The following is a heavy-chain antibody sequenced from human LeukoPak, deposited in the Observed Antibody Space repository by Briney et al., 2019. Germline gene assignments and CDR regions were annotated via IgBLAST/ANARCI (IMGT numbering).Heavy chain of an antibody. Sequence: GRSLRLSCGASGFTFSSYGMHWVRQAPGKGLEWVAVIWYDGSNKYYADSVKGRFTISRDNSKNTLYLQMNSLRAEDTAVYYCAKDLLSGELGNWGQGTMVTVSS. CDR2: IWYDGSNK. V-gene: IGHV3-33*06. CDR3: AKDLLSGELGN. J-gene: IGHJ3*01. D-gene: IGHD7-27*01. CDR1: GFTFSSYG.